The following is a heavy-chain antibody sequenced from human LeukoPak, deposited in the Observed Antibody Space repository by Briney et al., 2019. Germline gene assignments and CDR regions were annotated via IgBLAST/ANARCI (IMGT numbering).Heavy chain of an antibody. D-gene: IGHD6-19*01. V-gene: IGHV4-39*07. J-gene: IGHJ5*02. CDR2: IYYSGST. CDR1: GGSISSYY. CDR3: AREGGWYPLLPDRPYNWFDP. Sequence: PSETLSLTCTVSGGSISSYYWGWIRQPPGKGLEWIGSIYYSGSTYYNPSLKSRVTISVDTSKNQFSLKLSSVTAADTAVYYCAREGGWYPLLPDRPYNWFDPWGQGTLVIVSS.